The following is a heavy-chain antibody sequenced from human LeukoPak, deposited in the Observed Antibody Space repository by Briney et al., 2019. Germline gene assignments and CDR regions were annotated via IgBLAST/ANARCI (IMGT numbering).Heavy chain of an antibody. D-gene: IGHD6-13*01. V-gene: IGHV3-66*01. CDR2: FYSGGST. CDR1: GFTVSDNY. CDR3: ANSSWSPEYFHY. Sequence: GGSLRLSCAAPGFTVSDNYMSWVRQAPGKGLESVSVFYSGGSTRYADSVKSRFTISRDNSKNTLYLQLPSLTAEDTHVYFCANSSWSPEYFHYWGQGTLVTVSS. J-gene: IGHJ1*01.